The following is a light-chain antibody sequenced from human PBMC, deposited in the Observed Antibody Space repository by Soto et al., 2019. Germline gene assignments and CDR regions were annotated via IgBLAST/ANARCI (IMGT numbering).Light chain of an antibody. Sequence: SQSISTYLNWYQQKPGKAPKLLIYGASSLQSGVPSRFSGSGSGTDFTLTISSLQPEDFGTYYCQQSFSTPRTFGQGTKVDIK. V-gene: IGKV1-39*01. CDR2: GAS. J-gene: IGKJ1*01. CDR1: QSISTY. CDR3: QQSFSTPRT.